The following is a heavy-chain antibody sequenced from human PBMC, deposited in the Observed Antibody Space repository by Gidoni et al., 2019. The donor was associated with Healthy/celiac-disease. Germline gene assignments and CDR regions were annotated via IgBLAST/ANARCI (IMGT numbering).Heavy chain of an antibody. CDR3: ARGYCSGGSCAPHYYYYYGMDV. D-gene: IGHD2-15*01. V-gene: IGHV4-39*01. Sequence: QLQLQESGPGLVKPSETLSLPCTVSGGSLSSSSYYWGWLRQPPGKGLEWIGSIYYSGSTYYNPSLKSRVTISVDTPKNQFSLKLSSVTAADTAVYYCARGYCSGGSCAPHYYYYYGMDVWGQGTTVTVSS. CDR2: IYYSGST. J-gene: IGHJ6*02. CDR1: GGSLSSSSYY.